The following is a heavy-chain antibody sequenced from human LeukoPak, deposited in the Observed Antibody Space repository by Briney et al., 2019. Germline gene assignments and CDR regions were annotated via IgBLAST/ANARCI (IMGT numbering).Heavy chain of an antibody. J-gene: IGHJ4*02. V-gene: IGHV1-3*04. Sequence: GASVKVSCKASRYTFTSYAIHWVRQAPGQRLEWMGWINTGNGNAKYSQKFQGRVTIMRDTSASTAYMELSGLRSDDTAVYYCALKGRYSYGYGYWGQGTLVTVSS. CDR2: INTGNGNA. D-gene: IGHD5-18*01. CDR3: ALKGRYSYGYGY. CDR1: RYTFTSYA.